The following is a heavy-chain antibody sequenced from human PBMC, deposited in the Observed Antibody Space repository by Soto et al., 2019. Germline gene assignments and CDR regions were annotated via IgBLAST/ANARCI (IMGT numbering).Heavy chain of an antibody. V-gene: IGHV3-30*18. CDR2: ISYDGSNK. CDR1: GFTFSTYG. D-gene: IGHD6-6*01. Sequence: QVQLVESGGGVVQPGRSLRLSCAASGFTFSTYGMHWVRQAPGKGLEWVAVISYDGSNKYYAESVKGRFTISRDNSKNTLYLQMNSLRAEDTAVSYCAKARKVEYSSSGGMDVWGQGTTVTVSS. J-gene: IGHJ6*02. CDR3: AKARKVEYSSSGGMDV.